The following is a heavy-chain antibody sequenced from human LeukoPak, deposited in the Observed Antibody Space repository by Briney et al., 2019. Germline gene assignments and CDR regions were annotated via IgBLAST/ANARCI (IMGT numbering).Heavy chain of an antibody. CDR1: GDSMTSYY. J-gene: IGHJ4*02. D-gene: IGHD5-18*01. CDR3: ARQEGYSYGYISFDN. V-gene: IGHV4-59*08. CDR2: VYYTGST. Sequence: SETLSLTCSVSGDSMTSYYWSWIRQPPGKGLEWIGFVYYTGSTNYNPSLKSRVTILVDTSKNQFSLKLSSVTAADTAVYYCARQEGYSYGYISFDNWGQGTLVTVSS.